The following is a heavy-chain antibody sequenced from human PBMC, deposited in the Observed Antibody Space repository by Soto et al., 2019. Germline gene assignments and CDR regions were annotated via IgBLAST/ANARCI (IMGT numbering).Heavy chain of an antibody. CDR1: GGSISSYY. V-gene: IGHV4-34*01. CDR2: INHSGST. Sequence: PSETLSLTCTVSGGSISSYYWSWIRQPPGKGLEWIGEINHSGSTNYNPSLKSRVTISVDTSKNQFSLKLSSVTAADTAAYYCARGVRDRDFDYWGQGTLVTVSS. CDR3: ARGVRDRDFDY. D-gene: IGHD4-17*01. J-gene: IGHJ4*02.